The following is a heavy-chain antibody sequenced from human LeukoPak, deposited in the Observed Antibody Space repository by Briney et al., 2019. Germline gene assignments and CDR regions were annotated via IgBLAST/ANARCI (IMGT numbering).Heavy chain of an antibody. V-gene: IGHV3-30-3*01. J-gene: IGHJ6*04. CDR1: GFTVSSNY. CDR2: ISNDGTTE. CDR3: ATLRDIVVVATTPTDV. D-gene: IGHD2-2*01. Sequence: PGGSLRLSCAASGFTVSSNYMSWVRQAPGKGLEWVAIISNDGTTESYTDSVKGRFTISRDNFKNTLYLQMNGLRLEDTAVYYCATLRDIVVVATTPTDVWGKGTTVIVSS.